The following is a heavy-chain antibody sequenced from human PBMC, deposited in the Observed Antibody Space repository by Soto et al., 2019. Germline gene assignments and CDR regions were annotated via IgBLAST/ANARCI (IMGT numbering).Heavy chain of an antibody. CDR2: IIPIFGTA. J-gene: IGHJ5*02. Sequence: SVKVSCKASGGTFSSYAISWVRQAPGQGLELMGGIIPIFGTANYAQKFQGRVTITAXIXXXXAXMXLXXXXSEXTAVYYCARGRGSNGTPPLDPWGQGTLDTVSS. V-gene: IGHV1-69*06. D-gene: IGHD2-8*01. CDR1: GGTFSSYA. CDR3: ARGRGSNGTPPLDP.